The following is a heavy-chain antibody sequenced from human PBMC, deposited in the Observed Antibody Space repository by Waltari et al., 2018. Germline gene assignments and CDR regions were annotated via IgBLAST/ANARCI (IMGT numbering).Heavy chain of an antibody. J-gene: IGHJ4*02. Sequence: EVQLVESGGGLVQPGGSLRLSCSASTLPFTDFAMHWVRQAAGKGLEYVSSISADGSSTYYADSVKGRFTISRDNSKDTLYLHMSSLRREDTAVYYCVKERGLQRFFDSWGQGTLVTVSS. CDR3: VKERGLQRFFDS. V-gene: IGHV3-64D*06. CDR1: TLPFTDFA. D-gene: IGHD1-1*01. CDR2: ISADGSST.